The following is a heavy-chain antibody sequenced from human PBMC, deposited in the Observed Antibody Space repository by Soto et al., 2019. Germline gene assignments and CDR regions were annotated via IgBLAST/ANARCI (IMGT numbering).Heavy chain of an antibody. D-gene: IGHD6-19*01. CDR3: ARPPGYISDWYYFDL. V-gene: IGHV1-2*02. J-gene: IGHJ4*02. Sequence: QVQLVQSGAEVKKPGASVKVSCEASGYTFIDYYMHWVRQAHGQGFEWMGRISPKSGGTNYAQKFHGRVTMTWDTSLNTAYMQLSSLMSEDTAVYYCARPPGYISDWYYFDLWGQGTLVTVSS. CDR2: ISPKSGGT. CDR1: GYTFIDYY.